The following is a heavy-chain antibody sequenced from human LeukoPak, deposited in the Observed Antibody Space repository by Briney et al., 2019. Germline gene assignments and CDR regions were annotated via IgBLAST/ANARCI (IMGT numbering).Heavy chain of an antibody. Sequence: GGSLRLSCAASGFTFDDYAMHWVRQAPGKGLEWVSGISWNSGSIGYADSVKGRFTISRDNAKNSLYLQMNSLRAEDTALYYCAKDRRYSSSWYGDFDYWGQGTLVTVSS. CDR1: GFTFDDYA. CDR3: AKDRRYSSSWYGDFDY. D-gene: IGHD6-13*01. CDR2: ISWNSGSI. V-gene: IGHV3-9*01. J-gene: IGHJ4*02.